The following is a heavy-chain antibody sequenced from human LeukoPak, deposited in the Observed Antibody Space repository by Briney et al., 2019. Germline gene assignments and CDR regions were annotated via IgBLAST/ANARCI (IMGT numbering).Heavy chain of an antibody. CDR3: ASSVAVSPSGYYGMDV. CDR1: GGSISSSNYH. V-gene: IGHV4-39*01. J-gene: IGHJ6*02. CDR2: IYYSGST. D-gene: IGHD6-19*01. Sequence: SETLSLTCSVSGGSISSSNYHWGWIRQPPGKGLEWIGSIYYSGSTYHNPSLKSRLTISVDMSKNQFSLKLSSVTAADTAVYYCASSVAVSPSGYYGMDVWGPGTTVTVSS.